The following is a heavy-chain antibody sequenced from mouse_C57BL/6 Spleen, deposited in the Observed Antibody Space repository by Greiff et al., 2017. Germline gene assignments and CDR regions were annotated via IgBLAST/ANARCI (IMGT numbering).Heavy chain of an antibody. D-gene: IGHD2-5*01. Sequence: EVKLQESGPGLVKPSQSLSLTCSVTGYSITSGYYWNWIRQFPGNKLEWMGYISYDGSNNYNPSLKNRISITRDTSKNQFFLKLNSVTTEDTATYCCAREDDSIDYWGQGTTLTVSS. V-gene: IGHV3-6*01. CDR3: AREDDSIDY. CDR2: ISYDGSN. J-gene: IGHJ2*01. CDR1: GYSITSGYY.